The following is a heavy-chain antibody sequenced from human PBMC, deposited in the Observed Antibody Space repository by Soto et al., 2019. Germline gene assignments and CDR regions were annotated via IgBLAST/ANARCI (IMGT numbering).Heavy chain of an antibody. CDR1: GYSFTGYY. J-gene: IGHJ4*02. V-gene: IGHV1-2*02. Sequence: ASVKVSCKAPGYSFTGYYMHWVRQAPGEGLEWMGWINPNSGGTNYAQKFQGRVTMTRDTSISTAYMELSRLRSADTAVYYCARLTYYGCFDYWGQGTLVTVSS. CDR2: INPNSGGT. CDR3: ARLTYYGCFDY. D-gene: IGHD4-17*01.